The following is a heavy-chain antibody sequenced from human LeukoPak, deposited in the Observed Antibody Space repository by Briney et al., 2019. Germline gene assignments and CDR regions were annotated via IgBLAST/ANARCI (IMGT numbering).Heavy chain of an antibody. J-gene: IGHJ1*01. CDR3: ASNYYYDSSGYYSEYFQH. D-gene: IGHD3-22*01. V-gene: IGHV4-4*07. CDR2: IYTSGST. Sequence: SETLSLTCTVSGGSISSYYWSWIRQPAGKGLEWIGRIYTSGSTNYNPSLKSRVTMSVDTSKNQFSLKPSSVTAADTAVYYCASNYYYDSSGYYSEYFQHWGQGTLVTVSS. CDR1: GGSISSYY.